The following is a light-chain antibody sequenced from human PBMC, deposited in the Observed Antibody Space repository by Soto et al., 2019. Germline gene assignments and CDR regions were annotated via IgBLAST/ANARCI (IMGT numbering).Light chain of an antibody. J-gene: IGKJ5*01. Sequence: EIVWTQSPGTLSLSPGERATLSCRASQSVTSSYLAWYQQKPGQAPRLLIYGASSRATGIPDRFSGSGSGTDFTLTISSLEPEDFAVYYCQKYGSSPITFGQGTRLE. CDR1: QSVTSSY. CDR3: QKYGSSPIT. CDR2: GAS. V-gene: IGKV3-20*01.